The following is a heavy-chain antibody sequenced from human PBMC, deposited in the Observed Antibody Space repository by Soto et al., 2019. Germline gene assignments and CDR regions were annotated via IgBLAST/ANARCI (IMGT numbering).Heavy chain of an antibody. CDR2: IYYSGST. D-gene: IGHD3-22*01. J-gene: IGHJ4*02. V-gene: IGHV4-39*01. CDR1: GGSISSSSYY. CDR3: ARLATYYYDSSGYLP. Sequence: SETLSLTCTVSGGSISSSSYYWGWLRQPPGKGLEWIGSIYYSGSTYYNPSLKSRVTISVDTSKNQFSLKLSSVTAADTALYYCARLATYYYDSSGYLPWGQGTLVTVSS.